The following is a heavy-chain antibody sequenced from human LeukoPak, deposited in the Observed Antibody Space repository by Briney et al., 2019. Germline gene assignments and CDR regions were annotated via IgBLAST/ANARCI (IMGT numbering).Heavy chain of an antibody. CDR3: AKDGRVRNYYYMDV. D-gene: IGHD1-1*01. CDR1: GFAFCSDG. J-gene: IGHJ6*03. CDR2: IWYDGRNR. V-gene: IGHV3-30*02. Sequence: VGSLSLSCAASGFAFCSDGMRGVREAPGKGGGWVAFIWYDGRNRNYADSVKGRFTISRDNSKNTLYLQMNSLRAEDTAVYYCAKDGRVRNYYYMDVWGKGTTVTISS.